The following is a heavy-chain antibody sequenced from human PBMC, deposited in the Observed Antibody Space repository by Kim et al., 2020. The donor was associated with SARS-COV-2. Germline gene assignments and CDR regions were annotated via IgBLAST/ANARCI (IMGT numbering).Heavy chain of an antibody. Sequence: GGSLRLSCAASGFTFSSYTMNWVRQAPGKGLEWVSYISSSGSSIYYADSVKGRFTISRDNSKNSLYLQMNSLRAEDTAVYYCARHCNCSSSSFDSLGQGT. J-gene: IGHJ4*02. D-gene: IGHD6-13*01. CDR1: GFTFSSYT. CDR2: ISSSGSSI. CDR3: ARHCNCSSSSFDS. V-gene: IGHV3-48*01.